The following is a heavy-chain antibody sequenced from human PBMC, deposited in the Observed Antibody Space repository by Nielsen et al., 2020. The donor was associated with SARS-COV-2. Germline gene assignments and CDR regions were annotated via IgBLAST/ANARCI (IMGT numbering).Heavy chain of an antibody. V-gene: IGHV3-9*01. D-gene: IGHD5-12*01. CDR1: GFSFNTYW. J-gene: IGHJ5*02. CDR2: ISWNSVDI. Sequence: GGSLRLSCAASGFSFNTYWMHWVRQAPGKGLEWVSAISWNSVDIGYAASVKGRFTISRDNAKKSLYLQMNSLRSEDTALYYCAKDMGSGYVHNWDLWGQGTLVIVSS. CDR3: AKDMGSGYVHNWDL.